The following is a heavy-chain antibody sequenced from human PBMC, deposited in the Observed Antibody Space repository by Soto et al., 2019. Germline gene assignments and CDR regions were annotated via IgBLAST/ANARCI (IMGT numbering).Heavy chain of an antibody. J-gene: IGHJ6*02. Sequence: SGPTPVNPTETLTLTCTVSGFSLTTGKMGVSWIRQPPGKALEWLAHIFSDNERSYSTSLQGRLTISKDTSGSQVVLSMTNVDPVDTATYYCARMNVDSYQFYYAMDVWGQGTTVTVSS. CDR3: ARMNVDSYQFYYAMDV. V-gene: IGHV2-26*01. CDR2: IFSDNER. CDR1: GFSLTTGKMG. D-gene: IGHD4-17*01.